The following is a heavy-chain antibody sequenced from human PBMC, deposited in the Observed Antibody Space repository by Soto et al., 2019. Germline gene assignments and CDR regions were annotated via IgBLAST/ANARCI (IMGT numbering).Heavy chain of an antibody. CDR1: GFTFFTSA. CDR3: AADTYCGGDCYFDY. CDR2: IVVGSGNT. V-gene: IGHV1-58*02. Sequence: SVKVSCKASGFTFFTSAIQWVRQARGQRLEWMGWIVVGSGNTNYAQKFQERVTITRDMSTNTAYMELTSLRSEDTAVYYCAADTYCGGDCYFDYWGQGTMGTVS. J-gene: IGHJ4*02. D-gene: IGHD2-21*02.